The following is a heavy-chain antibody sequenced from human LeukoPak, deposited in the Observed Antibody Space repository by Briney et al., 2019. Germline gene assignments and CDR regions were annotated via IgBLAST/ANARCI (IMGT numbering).Heavy chain of an antibody. D-gene: IGHD3-10*01. J-gene: IGHJ3*02. CDR1: GYIFTGYY. V-gene: IGHV1-2*02. CDR3: ACHRDYYGSGSYLAFDI. Sequence: GASVKVSCKASGYIFTGYYMHWVRQAPGQGLEWMGWINPNSGGTNYAQKFQGRVTMTRDTSISTAYMELSRLRSDDTAVYYCACHRDYYGSGSYLAFDIWGQGTMVTVSS. CDR2: INPNSGGT.